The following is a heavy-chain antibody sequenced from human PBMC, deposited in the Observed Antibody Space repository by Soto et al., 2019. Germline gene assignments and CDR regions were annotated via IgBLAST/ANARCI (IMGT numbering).Heavy chain of an antibody. D-gene: IGHD3-3*01. V-gene: IGHV3-23*01. J-gene: IGHJ4*02. CDR1: GFTFSSYA. CDR3: AKGLTYYDFWSGYYILG. Sequence: GGSLRLSCAASGFTFSSYAMSWVRQAPGKGLEWVSAISGSGGSTYYADSVKGRFTISRDNSKNTLYLQMNSLRAEDTAVYYCAKGLTYYDFWSGYYILGWGQGTLVTVSS. CDR2: ISGSGGST.